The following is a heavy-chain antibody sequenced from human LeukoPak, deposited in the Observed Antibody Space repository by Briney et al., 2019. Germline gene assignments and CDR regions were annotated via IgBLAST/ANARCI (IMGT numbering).Heavy chain of an antibody. Sequence: GGSLRLSCAASGFTLSSSHMHWVRQAPGKGLEWVAVISYDGSNKYYADSVKGRFTISRDNSKNTLYLQMNSLRAEDTAVYYCARTLGDIMFDYVWGSDNWFDPWGQGTLVTVSS. J-gene: IGHJ5*02. CDR1: GFTLSSSH. D-gene: IGHD3-16*01. V-gene: IGHV3-30-3*01. CDR2: ISYDGSNK. CDR3: ARTLGDIMFDYVWGSDNWFDP.